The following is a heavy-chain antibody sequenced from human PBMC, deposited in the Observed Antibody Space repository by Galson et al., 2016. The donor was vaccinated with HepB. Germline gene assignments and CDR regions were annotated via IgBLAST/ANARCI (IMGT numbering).Heavy chain of an antibody. CDR2: ISSGSNYI. CDR3: ARGASSTGYFGGTTDDY. J-gene: IGHJ4*02. Sequence: SLRLSCAASGFTFSTYSMNWVRQAPGKGLEWVSSISSGSNYIFYADSVKGRFTISRDNAKNSLYLQMNSLRAEDTAVYYCARGASSTGYFGGTTDDYWGQGTLVTVSS. D-gene: IGHD3-22*01. V-gene: IGHV3-21*01. CDR1: GFTFSTYS.